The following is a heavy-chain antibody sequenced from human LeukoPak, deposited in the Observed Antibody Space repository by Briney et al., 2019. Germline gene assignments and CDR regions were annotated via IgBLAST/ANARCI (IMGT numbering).Heavy chain of an antibody. CDR1: GFTFSYTW. CDR2: IKPKTDGETT. Sequence: GGSLRLSCAASGFTFSYTWMNWVRQAPGKGLEWVGRIKPKTDGETTEYAAPVKDRFSISRDDSKNTLYLQMNSLKTEDTAVYYCTTDPFTGWYVEPLDYWGQGTLVTVSS. D-gene: IGHD6-19*01. CDR3: TTDPFTGWYVEPLDY. V-gene: IGHV3-15*07. J-gene: IGHJ4*02.